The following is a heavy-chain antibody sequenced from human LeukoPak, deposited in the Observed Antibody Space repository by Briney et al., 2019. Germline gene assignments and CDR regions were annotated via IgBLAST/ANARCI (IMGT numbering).Heavy chain of an antibody. CDR2: IKQDGSER. Sequence: GGSLRLSCAASGFTFSSYWMSWVRQAPGKGLEWVANIKQDGSERYYVDSVKGRFTISRDNAKNSLYLQMNRLRPEDTAVFYCARGSINSGGRIMDYWGQGTLVTVSS. CDR3: ARGSINSGGRIMDY. J-gene: IGHJ4*02. D-gene: IGHD4-23*01. CDR1: GFTFSSYW. V-gene: IGHV3-7*01.